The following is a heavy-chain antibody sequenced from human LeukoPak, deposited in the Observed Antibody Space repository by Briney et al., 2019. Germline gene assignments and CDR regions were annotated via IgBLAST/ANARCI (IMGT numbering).Heavy chain of an antibody. V-gene: IGHV3-23*01. D-gene: IGHD3-10*01. CDR3: AKSPTRITMVRGFDY. CDR2: ISGSGGST. Sequence: GGSLRLSCAASGFTFSSYAMSWVRQAPGKGLEWVSAISGSGGSTYYADSVKGRFTISRDNSKNTLYLQMNSLRAEDTAVYYCAKSPTRITMVRGFDYWGQGTLVTVSS. J-gene: IGHJ4*02. CDR1: GFTFSSYA.